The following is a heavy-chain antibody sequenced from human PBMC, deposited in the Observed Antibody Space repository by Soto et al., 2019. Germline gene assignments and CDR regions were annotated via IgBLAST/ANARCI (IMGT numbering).Heavy chain of an antibody. CDR2: IYHSGST. Sequence: TLSLTCAVSGGSISSGGYSWSWIRQPPGKGLEWIGYIYHSGSTYYNPSLKSRVTISVDRSKNQFSLKLSSVTAAGTAVYYCARASLGYCSSTRCYAGGRGMDVWGQGTTVTVSS. J-gene: IGHJ6*02. D-gene: IGHD2-2*01. V-gene: IGHV4-30-2*01. CDR3: ARASLGYCSSTRCYAGGRGMDV. CDR1: GGSISSGGYS.